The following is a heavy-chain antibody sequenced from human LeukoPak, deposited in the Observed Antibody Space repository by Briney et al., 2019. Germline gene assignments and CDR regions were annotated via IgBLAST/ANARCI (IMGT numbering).Heavy chain of an antibody. Sequence: SETLSLTCTVSGGSISSYYWSWIRQPPGKGLEWIGYIYYSGSTNYNPSLKSRVTISVDTSKNQFSPKLSSVTAADTAVYYCAREGGDGMDVWGQGTTVTVSS. V-gene: IGHV4-59*01. D-gene: IGHD1-26*01. CDR1: GGSISSYY. J-gene: IGHJ6*02. CDR2: IYYSGST. CDR3: AREGGDGMDV.